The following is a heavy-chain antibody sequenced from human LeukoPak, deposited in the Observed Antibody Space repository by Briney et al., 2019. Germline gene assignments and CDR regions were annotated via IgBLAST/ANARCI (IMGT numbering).Heavy chain of an antibody. D-gene: IGHD3-10*01. CDR3: ARGDYYGSPKVVAA. V-gene: IGHV1-2*02. CDR2: INPNSGGT. J-gene: IGHJ5*02. Sequence: VKVSCKASGYTFTGYYMHWVRQAPGQGLEWMGWINPNSGGTNYAQKFQDRVTMTRDTSISTAYIELNLLRSDDTAVYYCARGDYYGSPKVVAAWGQGTLVTVSS. CDR1: GYTFTGYY.